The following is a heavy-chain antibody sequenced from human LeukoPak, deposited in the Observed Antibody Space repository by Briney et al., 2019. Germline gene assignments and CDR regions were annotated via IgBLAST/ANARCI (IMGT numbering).Heavy chain of an antibody. CDR2: ITTSGETI. Sequence: GGSLRLSCAASGFTFSIYERHWVRQAPGKGLESVSYITTSGETIYYADSVKGRFTISRDNAKNALYLQMNSLRAEDTATYYCVRGEVPDFWGQGTLVTVSS. CDR1: GFTFSIYE. D-gene: IGHD3-16*01. CDR3: VRGEVPDF. V-gene: IGHV3-48*03. J-gene: IGHJ4*02.